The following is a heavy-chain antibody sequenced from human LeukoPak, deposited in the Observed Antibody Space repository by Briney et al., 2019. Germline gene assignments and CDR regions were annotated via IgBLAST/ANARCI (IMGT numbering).Heavy chain of an antibody. CDR2: IYYSGST. D-gene: IGHD6-19*01. CDR1: GGSISSGGYY. CDR3: ARDSSGWYSNYYGMDV. J-gene: IGHJ6*02. Sequence: SETLSLTCTVSGGSISSGGYYWSWIRQHPGKGLEWIGYIYYSGSTYYNPSLKSRVTISVDTSKNQFSLKLSSVTAADMAVYYCARDSSGWYSNYYGMDVWGQGTTVTVSS. V-gene: IGHV4-31*03.